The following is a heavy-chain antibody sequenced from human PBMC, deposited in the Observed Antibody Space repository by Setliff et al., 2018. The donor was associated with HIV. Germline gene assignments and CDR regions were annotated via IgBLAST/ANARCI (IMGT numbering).Heavy chain of an antibody. J-gene: IGHJ4*02. Sequence: PSETLSLTCTVSGGSISTDYWTWVRQSAGKGLEWIGRIQTSEGTKYNPSLNSRVTVSIDTPKNQFSLDLTSVTAADTAVYYCASAEPPIYSSGWRGVGYFDYWGQGTLVTVSS. D-gene: IGHD6-19*01. CDR2: IQTSEGT. CDR3: ASAEPPIYSSGWRGVGYFDY. CDR1: GGSISTDY. V-gene: IGHV4-4*07.